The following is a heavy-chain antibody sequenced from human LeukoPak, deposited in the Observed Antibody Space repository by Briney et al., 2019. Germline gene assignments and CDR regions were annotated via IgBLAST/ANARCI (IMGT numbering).Heavy chain of an antibody. CDR3: ARGLLRDGYTYTYSFDY. Sequence: GGSLRLSCAASGFTVSTNYMNWVRQAPGKGLEWVSVVYMGGTTYYADSVKGRFTISRDSTKNTIYLQLNNLRAEDTAVYYCARGLLRDGYTYTYSFDYWGQGALVTVSS. CDR2: VYMGGTT. CDR1: GFTVSTNY. D-gene: IGHD5-18*01. V-gene: IGHV3-66*01. J-gene: IGHJ4*02.